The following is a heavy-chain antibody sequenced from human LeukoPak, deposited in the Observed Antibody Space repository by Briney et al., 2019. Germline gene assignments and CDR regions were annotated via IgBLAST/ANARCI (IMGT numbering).Heavy chain of an antibody. CDR2: ISSSGSTI. CDR1: GFTFSSYS. V-gene: IGHV3-48*04. Sequence: GGSLRLSCAASGFTFSSYSMNWVRQAPGKGLEWVSYISSSGSTIYYADSVKGRFTISRDNAKNSLYLQMNSLRAEDTAVYYCARVGLGVTKFFDYWGQGTLVTVSS. CDR3: ARVGLGVTKFFDY. D-gene: IGHD4-17*01. J-gene: IGHJ4*02.